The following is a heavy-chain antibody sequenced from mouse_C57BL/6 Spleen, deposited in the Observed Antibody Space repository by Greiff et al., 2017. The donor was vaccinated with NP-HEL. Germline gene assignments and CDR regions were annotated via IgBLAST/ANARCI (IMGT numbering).Heavy chain of an antibody. D-gene: IGHD2-12*01. CDR1: EYEFPSHD. V-gene: IGHV5-2*01. CDR3: ARRGDYSPFDY. CDR2: INSDGGST. Sequence: EVKLMESGGGLVQPGESLKLSCESNEYEFPSHDMSWVRKTPEKRLELVAAINSDGGSTYYPDTMERRFIISRDNTKKTLYLQMSSLRTEDTALYYCARRGDYSPFDYWGQGTTLTVSS. J-gene: IGHJ2*01.